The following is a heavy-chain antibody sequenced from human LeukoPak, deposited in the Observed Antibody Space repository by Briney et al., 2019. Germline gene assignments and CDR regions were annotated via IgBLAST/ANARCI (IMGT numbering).Heavy chain of an antibody. J-gene: IGHJ2*01. CDR2: INHSGST. Sequence: PSETLSLTCAVYGGSLTDYYWAWIRQPPGKGLEWIGEINHSGSTNYSPSLKSPATISLETSNNQFFLKLNSATAADTAVYYCAREDWYFDLWGRGTLVTVSS. CDR3: AREDWYFDL. V-gene: IGHV4-34*01. CDR1: GGSLTDYY.